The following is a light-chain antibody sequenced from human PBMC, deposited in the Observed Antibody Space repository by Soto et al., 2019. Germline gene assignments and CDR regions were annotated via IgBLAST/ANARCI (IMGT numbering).Light chain of an antibody. CDR2: KVS. J-gene: IGLJ3*02. CDR3: SSYSSHSPRG. CDR1: SSDVGGYNY. V-gene: IGLV2-14*01. Sequence: QSALTQPASVSGSPGQSITISCTGTSSDVGGYNYVSWYQQHPGKAPKLMIYKVSNRPSGVSNPFSGSKSGNTAPPTISGPQAGDQAGYYCSSYSSHSPRGFRGGTKVTVL.